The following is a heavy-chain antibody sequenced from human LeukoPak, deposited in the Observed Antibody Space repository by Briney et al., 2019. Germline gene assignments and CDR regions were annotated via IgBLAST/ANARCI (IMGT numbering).Heavy chain of an antibody. CDR3: ARVEQNYDILTGYYRSYYYYYMDV. D-gene: IGHD3-9*01. Sequence: ASVKVSCKASGYTITSYGISWVRQAPGQGLEWMGWISAYNGNTNYAQKLQGRVTMTTDTSTSTAYMELRSLRSDDTAVYYCARVEQNYDILTGYYRSYYYYYMDVWGKGTTVTVSS. CDR1: GYTITSYG. CDR2: ISAYNGNT. J-gene: IGHJ6*03. V-gene: IGHV1-18*01.